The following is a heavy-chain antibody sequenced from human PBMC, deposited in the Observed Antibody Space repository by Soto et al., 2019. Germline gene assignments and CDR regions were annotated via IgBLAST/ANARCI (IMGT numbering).Heavy chain of an antibody. CDR2: ISAYNGNT. J-gene: IGHJ4*02. CDR1: GYTFTSYG. Sequence: ASVKVSCKASGYTFTSYGISWVRQAPGQGLERMGWISAYNGNTNYAQKLQGRVTMTTDTSTSTAYMELRSLRSDDTAVYYCAREAYYYGSGSYYPTHNFDYWGQGTLVTVSS. CDR3: AREAYYYGSGSYYPTHNFDY. D-gene: IGHD3-10*01. V-gene: IGHV1-18*01.